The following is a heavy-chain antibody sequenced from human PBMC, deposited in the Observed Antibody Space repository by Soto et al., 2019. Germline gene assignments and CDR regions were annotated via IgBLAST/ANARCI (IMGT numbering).Heavy chain of an antibody. Sequence: QVQLVQSGAEVKKPGSSVKVSCKASGGTFSSYAISWVRQAPGQGLEWMGGIIPIFGTANYAQKFQGRITITADESTSTAYMELSSLRSEDTAVYYCAREGCSGGSCSGGFDYWGQGTLVTVSS. CDR2: IIPIFGTA. D-gene: IGHD2-15*01. CDR3: AREGCSGGSCSGGFDY. CDR1: GGTFSSYA. V-gene: IGHV1-69*01. J-gene: IGHJ4*02.